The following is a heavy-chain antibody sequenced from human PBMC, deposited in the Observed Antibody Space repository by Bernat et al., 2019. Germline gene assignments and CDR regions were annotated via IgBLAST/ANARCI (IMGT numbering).Heavy chain of an antibody. CDR1: GFRFSDNW. J-gene: IGHJ4*02. CDR2: INNDGSAT. CDR3: ATINFPVY. D-gene: IGHD2-21*01. Sequence: EVQLVESGGGLVQPGGSLRLSCAASGFRFSDNWMHWVRQAPGEGLVWVSRINNDGSATYYADSVAGRFTISRDNAKNTLYLQMNSLRAEDTAIYYCATINFPVYWGQGALVTVSS. V-gene: IGHV3-74*01.